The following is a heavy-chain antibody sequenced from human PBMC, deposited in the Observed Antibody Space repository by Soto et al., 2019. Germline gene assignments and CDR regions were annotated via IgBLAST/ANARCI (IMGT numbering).Heavy chain of an antibody. CDR1: GFTFSSYA. Sequence: GGSLRLSCAASGFTFSSYAMHWVRQAPGKGLEWVAVISYDGSNKYYADSVKGRFTISRDNTKNTLYLQMNSLRAEDTAVYYCARSMVRGVIIYVFDYWGQGTLVTVSS. J-gene: IGHJ4*02. D-gene: IGHD3-10*01. V-gene: IGHV3-30*04. CDR3: ARSMVRGVIIYVFDY. CDR2: ISYDGSNK.